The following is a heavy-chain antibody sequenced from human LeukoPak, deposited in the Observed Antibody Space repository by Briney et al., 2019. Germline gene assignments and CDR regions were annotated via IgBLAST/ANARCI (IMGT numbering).Heavy chain of an antibody. CDR2: IIPILGIA. J-gene: IGHJ6*02. CDR3: ARDLGRDPTTYGMDV. Sequence: ASVKVSCKASGGTFSSYAISWVRQAPGQGLEWMGRIIPILGIANYAQKFQGRVTITADKSTSTAYMELSSLRSEDTAVYYCARDLGRDPTTYGMDVWGQGTTVTASS. CDR1: GGTFSSYA. V-gene: IGHV1-69*04. D-gene: IGHD1-14*01.